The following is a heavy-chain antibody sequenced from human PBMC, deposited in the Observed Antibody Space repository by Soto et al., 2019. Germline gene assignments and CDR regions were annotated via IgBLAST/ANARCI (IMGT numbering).Heavy chain of an antibody. Sequence: EVQLVESGGGLVQPGGSLRLSCAASGFTLSRYEMNWVRQAPGKGLEWVSYISTSGRTTYYADSVKGRFTISRDNAKNSVFLQMNSLRADDTAVYYCARDYEDSSSFFSYAYGMDVWGQGTTVTVSS. D-gene: IGHD6-6*01. CDR3: ARDYEDSSSFFSYAYGMDV. CDR2: ISTSGRTT. V-gene: IGHV3-48*03. CDR1: GFTLSRYE. J-gene: IGHJ6*02.